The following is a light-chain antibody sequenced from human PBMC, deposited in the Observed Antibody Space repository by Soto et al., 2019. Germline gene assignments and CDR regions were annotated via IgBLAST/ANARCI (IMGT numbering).Light chain of an antibody. V-gene: IGLV1-40*01. CDR3: QSYDSSLSVV. Sequence: QSVLTQPPSVSGAPGQRVTISCTGSSSNIGAGYDVHWYQQLPGTAPKLLIYGNSNRPSGVPVRFSGSKSCTSASLAITGLQAEDEADYYCQSYDSSLSVVFGGGTKLTVL. CDR1: SSNIGAGYD. J-gene: IGLJ2*01. CDR2: GNS.